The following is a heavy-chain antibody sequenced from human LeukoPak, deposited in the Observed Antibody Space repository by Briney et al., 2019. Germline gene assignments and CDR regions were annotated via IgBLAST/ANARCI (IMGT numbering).Heavy chain of an antibody. CDR2: INPNSGGT. Sequence: GASVRLSCKASGYTFTGYYMHWVRQAPGQGLEWMGWINPNSGGTNYAQKFQGRVTMTRDTSISTAYMELSRLRSDDTAVYYCARDSSRSHYYDSSGYYFNNWFDPWGQGTLVSVSS. CDR1: GYTFTGYY. J-gene: IGHJ5*02. V-gene: IGHV1-2*02. CDR3: ARDSSRSHYYDSSGYYFNNWFDP. D-gene: IGHD3-22*01.